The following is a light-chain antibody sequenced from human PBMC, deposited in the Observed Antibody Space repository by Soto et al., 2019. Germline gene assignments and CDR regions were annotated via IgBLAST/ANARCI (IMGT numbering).Light chain of an antibody. V-gene: IGKV3-20*01. J-gene: IGKJ1*01. CDR2: GAS. CDR1: QSVSSSY. CDR3: QQYGSSPVT. Sequence: EIVLTQSPGTLSLSPGERATLSCRASQSVSSSYLAWYQQKPDQAPRLLIYGASSRATGIPDRFSGSGYGTDFTLTISRLGPEEFAVYYCQQYGSSPVTFGQGTKVEIK.